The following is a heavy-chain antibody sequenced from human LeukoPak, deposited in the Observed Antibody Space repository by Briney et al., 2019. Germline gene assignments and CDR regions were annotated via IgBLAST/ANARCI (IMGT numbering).Heavy chain of an antibody. Sequence: PGGSLRLSCAASGFNFSSYWISWVRQAPGKGLEWVANIKQDGSEEYYVDSVKGRFTISTDNAKNSLYLQMNSLRAEDTAVYYCARDAYYDFWSGYPRYFDYWGQGTLVTVSS. V-gene: IGHV3-7*01. CDR1: GFNFSSYW. CDR3: ARDAYYDFWSGYPRYFDY. D-gene: IGHD3-3*01. CDR2: IKQDGSEE. J-gene: IGHJ4*02.